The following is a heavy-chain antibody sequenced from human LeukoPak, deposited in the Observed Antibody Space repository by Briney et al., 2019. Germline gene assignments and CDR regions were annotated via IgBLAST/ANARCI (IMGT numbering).Heavy chain of an antibody. Sequence: PGRSLRLSCAASGFTFYSYAMHWVRQAPAKGLEWVAVISYDGGNKFYADSVRGRFTISRDNSKNTLYLQTNSLRPEDTAVYYCARVDSSGWLIYGMDVWGQGTTVTVSS. V-gene: IGHV3-30-3*01. D-gene: IGHD6-19*01. CDR1: GFTFYSYA. J-gene: IGHJ6*02. CDR2: ISYDGGNK. CDR3: ARVDSSGWLIYGMDV.